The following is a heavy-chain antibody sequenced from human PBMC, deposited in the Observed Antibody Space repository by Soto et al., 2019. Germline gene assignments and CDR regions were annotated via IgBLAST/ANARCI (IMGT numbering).Heavy chain of an antibody. CDR2: IRYDGSNK. J-gene: IGHJ6*02. CDR3: SRDGQSLAPYALDV. V-gene: IGHV3-33*01. D-gene: IGHD6-19*01. CDR1: GFTFSGHA. Sequence: QVQVVESGGGVVQPGRSLRLSCTASGFTFSGHAMHWVRQPPGKGLEWVAQIRYDGSNKYYADSVKGRFTISSDNSKNTLYVQMDSLRVEDTSVYYCSRDGQSLAPYALDVWGQGTSVTVSS.